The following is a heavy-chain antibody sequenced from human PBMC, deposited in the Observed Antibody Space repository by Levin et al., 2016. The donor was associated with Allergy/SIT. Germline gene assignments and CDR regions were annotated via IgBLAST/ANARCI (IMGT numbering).Heavy chain of an antibody. Sequence: SETLSLTCAVYGGSFSGYCWSWIRQPPGKGLEWIGEINHSGSTSYDPSLKSRVTISVDTSKNQFSLKLSSVTAADTAVYYCVREVGAINYFDYWGQGTLVTVSS. V-gene: IGHV4-34*01. CDR2: INHSGST. J-gene: IGHJ4*02. CDR1: GGSFSGYC. CDR3: VREVGAINYFDY. D-gene: IGHD1-26*01.